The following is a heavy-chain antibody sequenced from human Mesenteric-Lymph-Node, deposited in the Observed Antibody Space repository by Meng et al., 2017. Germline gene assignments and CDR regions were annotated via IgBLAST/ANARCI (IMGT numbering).Heavy chain of an antibody. CDR1: GGSLSSRNW. Sequence: QGQLAASGPGPVTPSGTLSLTCAVSGGSLSSRNWWSWVRQPPGKGLEWIGEIYHSGSTNYNPSLKSRVTISVDESKNQFSLRLSSVTAADTAVYYCARVGAYCGGDCYHPRWGQGTLVTVSS. CDR2: IYHSGST. J-gene: IGHJ4*02. CDR3: ARVGAYCGGDCYHPR. V-gene: IGHV4-4*02. D-gene: IGHD2-21*02.